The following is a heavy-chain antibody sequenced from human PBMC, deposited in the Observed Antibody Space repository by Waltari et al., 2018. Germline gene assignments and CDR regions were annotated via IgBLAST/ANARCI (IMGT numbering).Heavy chain of an antibody. V-gene: IGHV1-69*05. CDR3: AREGVPAAKGYWFDP. D-gene: IGHD2-2*01. J-gene: IGHJ5*02. CDR1: GGTFSSYA. CDR2: ILPIFGTA. Sequence: QVQLVQSGAEVKKPGSSVKVSCKASGGTFSSYAISWVRQAPGQGLEWMGRILPIFGTANYAQKFQGRVTITTDESTSTAYMELSSLRSEDTAVYYCAREGVPAAKGYWFDPWGQGTLVTVSS.